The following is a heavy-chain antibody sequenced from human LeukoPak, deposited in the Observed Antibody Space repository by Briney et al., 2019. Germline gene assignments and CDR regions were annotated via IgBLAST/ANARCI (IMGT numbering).Heavy chain of an antibody. Sequence: ASVKVSCKASGYTFTSYDMHWVRQAPGQGPEWMAIINPNSGSTSYAQKFQGRVTMTRDTSTSTVYMELSSLRSDDTAVYYCARGGVPAAMPYALWFDYWGEGTLVSVSS. D-gene: IGHD2-2*01. CDR2: INPNSGST. V-gene: IGHV1-46*01. CDR1: GYTFTSYD. J-gene: IGHJ4*02. CDR3: ARGGVPAAMPYALWFDY.